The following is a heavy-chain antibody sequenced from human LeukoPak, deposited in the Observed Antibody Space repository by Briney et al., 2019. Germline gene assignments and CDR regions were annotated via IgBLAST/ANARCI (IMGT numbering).Heavy chain of an antibody. CDR3: ARSVLRRGSFDY. D-gene: IGHD6-25*01. CDR2: IYYSGST. CDR1: GGSISSYY. V-gene: IGHV4-59*01. Sequence: SETLSLTCTVSGGSISSYYWSWIRQPPGQGLEWIGYIYYSGSTNYNPSLKSRVTISVDTSKNQFSLKLSSVTAADTAVYYCARSVLRRGSFDYWGQGTLVTVSS. J-gene: IGHJ4*02.